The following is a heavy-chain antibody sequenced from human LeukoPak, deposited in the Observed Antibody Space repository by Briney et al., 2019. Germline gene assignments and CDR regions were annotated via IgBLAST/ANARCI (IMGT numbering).Heavy chain of an antibody. Sequence: SETLSLTCAVSAFSINGGYYWGWIRQPPGKGLEWIGTVYHSGSTYYNPSLKSRVTMSVDTSKNQFSLKVYSVTAADTAVYYCARLGSGYSYFDYWGQGTLVTVSS. CDR2: VYHSGST. D-gene: IGHD3-22*01. CDR3: ARLGSGYSYFDY. J-gene: IGHJ4*02. CDR1: AFSINGGYY. V-gene: IGHV4-38-2*01.